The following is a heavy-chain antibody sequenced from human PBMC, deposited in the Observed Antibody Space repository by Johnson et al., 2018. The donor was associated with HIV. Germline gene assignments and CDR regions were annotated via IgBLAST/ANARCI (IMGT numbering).Heavy chain of an antibody. CDR2: IRYDGSNK. V-gene: IGHV3-30*02. Sequence: QMQLVESGGALVQPGGSLRLSCAASGFTFSSYGMHWVRQAPGKGLEWVAFIRYDGSNKYYADSVKGRFTISRDIAENSLYLQMNSLRAEDTAVYYCAKGRYGGAFDIWGQGTMVTVSS. CDR1: GFTFSSYG. CDR3: AKGRYGGAFDI. D-gene: IGHD5-18*01. J-gene: IGHJ3*02.